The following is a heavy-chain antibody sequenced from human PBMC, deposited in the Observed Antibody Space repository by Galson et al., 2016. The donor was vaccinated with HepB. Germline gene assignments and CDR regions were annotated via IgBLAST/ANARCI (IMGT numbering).Heavy chain of an antibody. D-gene: IGHD1-26*01. CDR2: IYPADSDT. Sequence: QSGAEVKKPGESLKISCKASDYSFTSYWIGWVRQMPGKGLEWVGIIYPADSDTRYSPSFQGQVTISADKSTSTAYLRWSSLEASDTAMYYCAGCVGGGRYPDYWCQGTLVTVSS. CDR3: AGCVGGGRYPDY. J-gene: IGHJ4*02. CDR1: DYSFTSYW. V-gene: IGHV5-51*03.